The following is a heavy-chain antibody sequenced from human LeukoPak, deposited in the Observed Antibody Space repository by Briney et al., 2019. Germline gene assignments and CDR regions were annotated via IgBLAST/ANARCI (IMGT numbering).Heavy chain of an antibody. J-gene: IGHJ4*02. D-gene: IGHD6-13*01. CDR1: GFTFSSNV. CDR3: ARDPPPVAAAGTGGDY. V-gene: IGHV3-23*01. CDR2: IPASGGTT. Sequence: GGSLRLSCAASGFTFSSNVMIWVRQAPGKGLEWVSSIPASGGTTYYADSVKGRFTISRDNSKNTLYLQMNSLRAEDTAVYYCARDPPPVAAAGTGGDYWGQGTLVTVSS.